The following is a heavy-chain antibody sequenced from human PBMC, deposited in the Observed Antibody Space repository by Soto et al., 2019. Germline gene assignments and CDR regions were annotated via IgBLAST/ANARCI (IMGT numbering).Heavy chain of an antibody. CDR2: IYPGDSDT. J-gene: IGHJ3*02. CDR1: GHSFTRYW. Sequence: GESLTISSTCSGHSFTRYWIDWVRQMPGKGLEWMGIIYPGDSDTRYSPSFQGQVTISADKSISTAYLQWSSLKASDTAMYYCASLGYDSSGPHDAFDIWGQGTMVTVS. D-gene: IGHD3-22*01. CDR3: ASLGYDSSGPHDAFDI. V-gene: IGHV5-51*01.